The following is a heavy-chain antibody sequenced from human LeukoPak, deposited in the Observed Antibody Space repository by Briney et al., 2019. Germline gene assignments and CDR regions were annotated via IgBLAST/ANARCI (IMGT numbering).Heavy chain of an antibody. Sequence: PGGSLRLSCAASGFTFSSYGMHWVRQAPGKGLEWVAVIWYDGSNKYYADSVKGRFTISRDNSKNTLYLQMNSLRAEDTAVYYCAKDGSITIFGVVISYFDYWGQGTLVTVSS. CDR2: IWYDGSNK. CDR3: AKDGSITIFGVVISYFDY. J-gene: IGHJ4*02. V-gene: IGHV3-33*06. CDR1: GFTFSSYG. D-gene: IGHD3-3*01.